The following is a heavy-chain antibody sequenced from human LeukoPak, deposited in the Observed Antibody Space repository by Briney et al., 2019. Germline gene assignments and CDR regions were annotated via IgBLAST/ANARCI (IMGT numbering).Heavy chain of an antibody. CDR1: GFTFSDFA. CDR3: AKAPATGEGYYFYYMDV. V-gene: IGHV3-23*01. CDR2: VNGRGATT. D-gene: IGHD7-27*01. J-gene: IGHJ6*03. Sequence: GGSLRLSCAASGFTFSDFAMSWVRQAPGKGPEWVASVNGRGATTYYADSVRGRFTISRDNSKNSVYLQMISLGADDTAVYYCAKAPATGEGYYFYYMDVWGKGTTVTVSS.